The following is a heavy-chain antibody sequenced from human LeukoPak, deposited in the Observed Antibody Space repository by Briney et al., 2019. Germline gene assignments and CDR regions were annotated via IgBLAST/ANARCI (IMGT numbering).Heavy chain of an antibody. V-gene: IGHV3-21*04. CDR2: ISSSSSYI. D-gene: IGHD2-2*01. CDR3: AKDLVPAAISAFDI. Sequence: GGSLRLSCAASGFTFSSYSMNWVRQAPGKGLEWVSSISSSSSYIYYADSVKGRFTISRDNSKNTLYLQMNSLRAEDTAVYYCAKDLVPAAISAFDIWGQGTMVTVSS. CDR1: GFTFSSYS. J-gene: IGHJ3*02.